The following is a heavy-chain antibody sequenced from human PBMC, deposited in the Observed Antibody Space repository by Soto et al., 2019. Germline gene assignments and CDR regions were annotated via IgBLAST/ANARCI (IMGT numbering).Heavy chain of an antibody. J-gene: IGHJ6*02. D-gene: IGHD2-15*01. CDR3: ARGGYCSGGSCYPYYFHGMDV. V-gene: IGHV5-51*01. Sequence: GESLKISCKCSGDSFISYWIAWVRQMTGKGLEWMGIIYPADSDTRYSPSFQGQVTISVDKSISTAYLQWSSLKASDTAMYYCARGGYCSGGSCYPYYFHGMDVWGQGTTVTVSS. CDR1: GDSFISYW. CDR2: IYPADSDT.